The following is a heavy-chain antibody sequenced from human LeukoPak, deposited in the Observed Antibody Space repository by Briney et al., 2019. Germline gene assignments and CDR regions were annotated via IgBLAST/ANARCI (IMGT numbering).Heavy chain of an antibody. CDR1: GLTFSSYS. D-gene: IGHD3-3*01. CDR3: ARDAPTYYDFWSGYDAFDI. Sequence: GGSLRLSCAASGLTFSSYSMNWVRQAPGKGLEWVSSISSSSSYIYYADSVKGRFTISRDNAKSSLYLQMNSLRAEDTAVYYCARDAPTYYDFWSGYDAFDIWGQGTMVTVSS. V-gene: IGHV3-21*01. CDR2: ISSSSSYI. J-gene: IGHJ3*02.